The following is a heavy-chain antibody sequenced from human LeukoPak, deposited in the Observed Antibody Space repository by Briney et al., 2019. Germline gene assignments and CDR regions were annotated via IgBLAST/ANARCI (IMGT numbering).Heavy chain of an antibody. CDR3: ATSPYYGSGLPYL. V-gene: IGHV4-34*01. J-gene: IGHJ5*02. D-gene: IGHD3-10*01. Sequence: SETLSLTCAVYGGSFSGYYWSWIRQPPGKGREWIGEINHSGSTNYTPSLKSQVTISVDTSKNQFSLKLSSVTAADTAVYYCATSPYYGSGLPYLWGQGTLVTVSS. CDR2: INHSGST. CDR1: GGSFSGYY.